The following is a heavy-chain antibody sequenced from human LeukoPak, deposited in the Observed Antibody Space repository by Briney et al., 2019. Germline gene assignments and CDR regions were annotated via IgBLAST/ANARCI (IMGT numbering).Heavy chain of an antibody. V-gene: IGHV1-2*02. CDR1: GYSFTEHS. Sequence: ASVKVSCKASGYSFTEHSIHWVRQAPRQGREWMGWITPNSGGTNYAQKFQGRVTMTRDPSISTAYMELSRLRSDDTAVYYCARDFAGTISRYNCYAMDVWGQGTTVTVSS. J-gene: IGHJ6*02. D-gene: IGHD1-7*01. CDR2: ITPNSGGT. CDR3: ARDFAGTISRYNCYAMDV.